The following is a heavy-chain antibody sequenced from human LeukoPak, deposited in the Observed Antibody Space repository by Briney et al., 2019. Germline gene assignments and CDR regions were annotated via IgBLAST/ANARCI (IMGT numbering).Heavy chain of an antibody. V-gene: IGHV3-21*04. CDR2: ISSSSSYI. CDR1: GFTFSSYS. D-gene: IGHD4-17*01. J-gene: IGHJ4*02. Sequence: GGSLRLSCAASGFTFSSYSMNWVRQAPGKGLEWVSSISSSSSYIYYADSVKGRFTISRDNSKNTLYLQMNSLRAEDTAVYYCAKVGYGPSGIDYWGQGTLVTVSS. CDR3: AKVGYGPSGIDY.